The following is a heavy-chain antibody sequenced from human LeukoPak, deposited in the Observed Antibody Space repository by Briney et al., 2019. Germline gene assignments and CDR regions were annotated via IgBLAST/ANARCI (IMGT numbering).Heavy chain of an antibody. J-gene: IGHJ4*02. CDR3: ARASGSRYDFWSGYYHFDY. Sequence: ASVKVSCKASGYTFTSYDINWVRQATGQGLEWMGIIKPSGGNTNYAQKFQGRVTMTRDTSTSTAYMELSSLRSEDTAVYYCARASGSRYDFWSGYYHFDYWGQGTLVTVSS. CDR2: IKPSGGNT. CDR1: GYTFTSYD. D-gene: IGHD3-3*01. V-gene: IGHV1-46*01.